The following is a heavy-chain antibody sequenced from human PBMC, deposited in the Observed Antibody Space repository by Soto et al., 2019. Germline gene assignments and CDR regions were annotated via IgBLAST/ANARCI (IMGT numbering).Heavy chain of an antibody. V-gene: IGHV1-2*02. CDR2: IAPHRDGT. Sequence: ASVKVSCKASGYSFTDYYMHWIRQAPGQGLEWMGWIAPHRDGTEFAQKFQGRITLTGDTSTSTAYMELKGLTSADTAVYFCARGPFGDNAFDIWGQGTVVTVSS. D-gene: IGHD3-10*01. CDR1: GYSFTDYY. J-gene: IGHJ3*02. CDR3: ARGPFGDNAFDI.